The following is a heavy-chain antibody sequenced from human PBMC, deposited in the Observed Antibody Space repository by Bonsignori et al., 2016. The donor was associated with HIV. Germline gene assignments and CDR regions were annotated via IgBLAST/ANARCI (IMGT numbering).Heavy chain of an antibody. Sequence: QVHLQESGPGLVKPSETLSLTCSVSGAPSVVTTGAGSGSPQGGTGVDWIYLLQWEHLLQPLLKSRVTISVDTSNNKFSLKLRSVTAADTAVYYCARVKIFGVAGDSWGQGTFCHRLL. CDR1: GAPSVVTT. D-gene: IGHD3-3*01. J-gene: IGHJ4*02. CDR2: LLQWEH. V-gene: IGHV4-59*12. CDR3: ARVKIFGVAGDS.